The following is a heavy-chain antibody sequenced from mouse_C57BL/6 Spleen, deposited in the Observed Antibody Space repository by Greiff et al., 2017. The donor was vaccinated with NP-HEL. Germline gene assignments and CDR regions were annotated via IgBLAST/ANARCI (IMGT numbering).Heavy chain of an antibody. D-gene: IGHD2-4*01. CDR2: INPNNGGT. V-gene: IGHV1-26*01. CDR3: ARGGTYDYDERFAY. Sequence: EVQLQQSGPELVKPGASVKISCKASGYTFTDYYMNWVKQSHGKSLEWIGDINPNNGGTSYNQKFKGKATLTVDKSSSTAYLELRSLTSEDSAVYYYARGGTYDYDERFAYWGQGTLVTVSA. J-gene: IGHJ3*01. CDR1: GYTFTDYY.